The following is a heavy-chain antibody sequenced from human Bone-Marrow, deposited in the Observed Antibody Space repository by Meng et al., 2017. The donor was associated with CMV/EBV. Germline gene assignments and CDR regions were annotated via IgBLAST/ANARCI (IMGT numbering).Heavy chain of an antibody. J-gene: IGHJ4*02. CDR1: GFTFSSSE. V-gene: IGHV3-48*03. D-gene: IGHD1-1*01. CDR2: ISSSGSTI. CDR3: ARENDPGWNYYFDY. Sequence: GESLKISCAASGFTFSSSEMNWVRQAPGKGLEWVSYISSSGSTIYYADSVKGRFIISRDNAKNSLYLQMNSRRSEDKAVYYCARENDPGWNYYFDYWGQGTLVTVSS.